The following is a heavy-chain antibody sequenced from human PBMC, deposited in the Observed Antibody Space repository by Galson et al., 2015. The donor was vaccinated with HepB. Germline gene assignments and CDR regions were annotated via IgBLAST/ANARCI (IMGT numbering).Heavy chain of an antibody. D-gene: IGHD2-2*02. J-gene: IGHJ6*03. V-gene: IGHV3-21*01. CDR2: ISSSSSYI. CDR1: GFTFSSYS. Sequence: GSLRLSCAASGFTFSSYSMNWVRQAPGKGLEWVSSISSSSSYIYYADSVKGRFTISRDNAKNSLYLQMNSLRAEDTAVYYCARGMSTRYCSSTSCYTREYYYYYYMDVWGKGTTVTVSS. CDR3: ARGMSTRYCSSTSCYTREYYYYYYMDV.